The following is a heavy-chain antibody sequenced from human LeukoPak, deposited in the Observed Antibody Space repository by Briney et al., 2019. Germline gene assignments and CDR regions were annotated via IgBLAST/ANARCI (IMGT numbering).Heavy chain of an antibody. D-gene: IGHD3-22*01. CDR3: ARSYYYDSSGYWSRASFCFDY. CDR2: INHSGST. V-gene: IGHV4-34*01. J-gene: IGHJ4*02. Sequence: SETLSLTCAVYGGSFSGYYWSWIRPPPGKGLEWIGEINHSGSTYYNPSLKSRVTISVDTSKTQFSLKLRSVTAADTAVYYCARSYYYDSSGYWSRASFCFDYWGQGTLVTVSS. CDR1: GGSFSGYY.